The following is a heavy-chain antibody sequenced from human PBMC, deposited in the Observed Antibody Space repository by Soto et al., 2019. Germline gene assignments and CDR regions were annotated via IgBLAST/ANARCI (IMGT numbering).Heavy chain of an antibody. V-gene: IGHV3-21*01. J-gene: IGHJ3*02. Sequence: EVQLVESGGGLVKPGGSLRLSCAASGFTFSTHSINWVRQAPGKGLGWVSSISGSSSYIYYADSVKGRFTISRDNAXNSLYLQMNSLRAEDTAVYYCARTDYGDYVRGAFDIWGQGTMVTVSS. CDR3: ARTDYGDYVRGAFDI. CDR1: GFTFSTHS. D-gene: IGHD4-17*01. CDR2: ISGSSSYI.